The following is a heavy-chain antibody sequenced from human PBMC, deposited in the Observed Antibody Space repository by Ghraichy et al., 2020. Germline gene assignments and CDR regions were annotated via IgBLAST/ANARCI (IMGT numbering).Heavy chain of an antibody. D-gene: IGHD4-17*01. V-gene: IGHV4-39*01. J-gene: IGHJ4*02. CDR2: IYYSGST. Sequence: SETLSLTCTVSGGSISSSSYYWGWIRQPPGKGLEWIGSIYYSGSTYYTPSLKSRVTISVDTSKNQFSLKLSSVTAADTAVYYCARSTALYYFDYWGQGTLVTVSS. CDR3: ARSTALYYFDY. CDR1: GGSISSSSYY.